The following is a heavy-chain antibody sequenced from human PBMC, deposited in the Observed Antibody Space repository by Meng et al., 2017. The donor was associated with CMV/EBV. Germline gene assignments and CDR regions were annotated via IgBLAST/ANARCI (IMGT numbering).Heavy chain of an antibody. CDR3: ARLPPPRYDFWSGYYYYGMDV. CDR2: INPNSGGT. CDR1: GYTFTGYY. Sequence: ASVKVSCKASGYTFTGYYMHWVRQAPGQGLEWMGWINPNSGGTNYAQKFQGRVTMTRDTSISTAYMELSRLRSHDTAVYYCARLPPPRYDFWSGYYYYGMDVWGQGTTVTVSS. V-gene: IGHV1-2*02. D-gene: IGHD3-3*01. J-gene: IGHJ6*02.